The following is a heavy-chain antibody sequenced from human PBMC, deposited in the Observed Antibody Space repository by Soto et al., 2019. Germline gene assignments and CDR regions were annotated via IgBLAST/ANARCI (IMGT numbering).Heavy chain of an antibody. CDR1: GGSISSSSYY. Sequence: PSETLSLTCTVSGGSISSSSYYWGWIRQPPGMGLEWIGSIYYSGSTYYNPSLKSRVTISVDTSKNQFSLKLSSVTAADTAVYYCASPKIAFYNWFDPWAREPWSPSP. CDR3: ASPKIAFYNWFDP. J-gene: IGHJ5*02. CDR2: IYYSGST. D-gene: IGHD3-3*02. V-gene: IGHV4-39*01.